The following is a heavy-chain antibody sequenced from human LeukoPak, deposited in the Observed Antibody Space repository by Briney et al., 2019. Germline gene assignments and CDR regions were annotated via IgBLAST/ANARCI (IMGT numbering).Heavy chain of an antibody. CDR3: AKSPVGVRKKHDF. CDR1: GYTFTSYD. Sequence: ASVKVSCKASGYTFTSYDINWVRQAPGQGLEWMGWMNPTSGHTGYAQKFQGRVTMTRDTSISTAYMELNSLTSEDTAVYYCAKSPVGVRKKHDFWGQGTLVIVSS. V-gene: IGHV1-8*01. D-gene: IGHD3-10*01. J-gene: IGHJ4*02. CDR2: MNPTSGHT.